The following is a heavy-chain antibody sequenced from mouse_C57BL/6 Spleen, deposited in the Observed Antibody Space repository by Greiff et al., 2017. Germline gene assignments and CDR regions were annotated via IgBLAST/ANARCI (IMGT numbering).Heavy chain of an antibody. CDR3: IRGSYYDAMDY. CDR2: IDPAPGGT. Sequence: LMESGAELVRPGASVTLSCKASVYTFTDSEMHWVKQTPVHGLEWILAIDPAPGGTAYNQKFMGKAILAADKSASTAYMGLRSLTSVYSAVYYCIRGSYYDAMDYWGQGTSVTVSS. CDR1: VYTFTDSE. J-gene: IGHJ4*01. D-gene: IGHD2-12*01. V-gene: IGHV1-15*01.